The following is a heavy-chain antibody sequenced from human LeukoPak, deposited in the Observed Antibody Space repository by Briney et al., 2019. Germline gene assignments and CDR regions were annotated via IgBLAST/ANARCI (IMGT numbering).Heavy chain of an antibody. D-gene: IGHD3-10*01. CDR3: ARGPYYYASGSYYNEARIDY. CDR1: GFTVTSNY. Sequence: GGSLRLSCAVSGFTVTSNYMSWVRQASGKGLEWVSVIYAGGTTYYADSVKGRFTISRDNSKNTLYLQMNSLRAEDTAVYYCARGPYYYASGSYYNEARIDYWGQGTLVTVSS. J-gene: IGHJ4*02. V-gene: IGHV3-53*01. CDR2: IYAGGTT.